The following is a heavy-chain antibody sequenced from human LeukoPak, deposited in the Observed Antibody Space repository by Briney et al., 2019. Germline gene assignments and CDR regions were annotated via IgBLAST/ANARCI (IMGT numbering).Heavy chain of an antibody. CDR2: MIPNSGNT. Sequence: ASVKVSCKASGYTFTSYDINWVRQATRQGLEWMGWMIPNSGNTGYAQKFQGRVTITRSTSISTAYMELSSLRSEDTAVYYCARSPQLWSPEDNWFDPWGQGTLVTVSS. CDR3: ARSPQLWSPEDNWFDP. V-gene: IGHV1-8*03. CDR1: GYTFTSYD. J-gene: IGHJ5*02. D-gene: IGHD5-18*01.